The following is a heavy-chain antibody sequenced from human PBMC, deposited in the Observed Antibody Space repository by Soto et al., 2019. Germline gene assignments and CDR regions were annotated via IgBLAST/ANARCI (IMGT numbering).Heavy chain of an antibody. Sequence: QVQLVESGGGVVQPGRSLRLSCAASVFTFSSYGMHWVRQAPGKGLEWVAVIWYDGSNKYYADSVKGRFTISRDNSKNTPYLQMNSLRAEDTAVYYCARDKGSIAAAGALDYYYGMDVWGQGTTVTVSS. CDR1: VFTFSSYG. D-gene: IGHD6-13*01. CDR2: IWYDGSNK. J-gene: IGHJ6*02. CDR3: ARDKGSIAAAGALDYYYGMDV. V-gene: IGHV3-33*01.